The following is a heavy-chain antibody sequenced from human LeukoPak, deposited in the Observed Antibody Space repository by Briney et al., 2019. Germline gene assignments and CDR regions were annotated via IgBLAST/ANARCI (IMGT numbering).Heavy chain of an antibody. CDR2: INHSGST. Sequence: SETLSLTCAVYGGSFSGYYWSWLRQPPGKGLEWIGEINHSGSTNYNPSLKSRVTISVDTSKNQFSLKLSSVTAADTAVYYCAKSNGYGLVDIWGQGTLVTVSS. J-gene: IGHJ3*02. D-gene: IGHD3-10*01. V-gene: IGHV4-34*01. CDR3: AKSNGYGLVDI. CDR1: GGSFSGYY.